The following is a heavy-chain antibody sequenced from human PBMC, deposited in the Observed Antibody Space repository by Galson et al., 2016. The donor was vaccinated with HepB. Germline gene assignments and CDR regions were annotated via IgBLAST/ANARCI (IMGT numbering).Heavy chain of an antibody. J-gene: IGHJ4*02. Sequence: SLRLSCAASGFILSDHYMSWIRQAPGKGLEWVSYINRSDSAMYYADSVKGRFTISRDNAKDSVYLQMNSLRVEDTAVYYCARDHTMGRGVVYYFDSWGQGTLVTVSS. CDR3: ARDHTMGRGVVYYFDS. V-gene: IGHV3-11*04. CDR2: INRSDSAM. CDR1: GFILSDHY. D-gene: IGHD3-10*01.